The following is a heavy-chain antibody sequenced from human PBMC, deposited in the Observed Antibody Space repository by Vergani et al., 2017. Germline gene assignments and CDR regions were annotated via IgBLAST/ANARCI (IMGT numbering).Heavy chain of an antibody. Sequence: QVQLVQSGAEVKKPGASVKVSCKASGYTFTSYAMHWVRQAPGQRLEWMGWINAGNGNTKYSQKFQGRVTITRDTSASTAYMELSSLRSEDTAVYYCARAPLRAAIRVGYFDYWGQGTLVTVSS. V-gene: IGHV1-3*01. CDR2: INAGNGNT. CDR3: ARAPLRAAIRVGYFDY. D-gene: IGHD2-2*02. CDR1: GYTFTSYA. J-gene: IGHJ4*02.